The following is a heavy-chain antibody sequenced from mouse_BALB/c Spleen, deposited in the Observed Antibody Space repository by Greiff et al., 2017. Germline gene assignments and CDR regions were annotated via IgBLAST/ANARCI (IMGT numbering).Heavy chain of an antibody. Sequence: VQLKQSGAELVKPGASVKLSCTASGFNIKDTYMHWVKQRPEQGLEWIGRIDPANGNTKYDPKFQGKATITADTSSNTAYLQLSSLTSEDTAVYYCARMYGSSYVDYAMDYWGQGTSVTVSS. CDR2: IDPANGNT. CDR3: ARMYGSSYVDYAMDY. V-gene: IGHV14-3*02. D-gene: IGHD1-1*01. J-gene: IGHJ4*01. CDR1: GFNIKDTY.